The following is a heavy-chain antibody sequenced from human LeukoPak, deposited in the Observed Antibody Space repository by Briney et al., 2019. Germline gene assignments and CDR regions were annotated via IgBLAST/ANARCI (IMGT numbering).Heavy chain of an antibody. CDR1: GITFSNYW. CDR3: AELGITMIGGV. Sequence: GSLRLSCAASGITFSNYWMHWVRQAPEKGLVWVSRINRDGSSTSYADSVKGRFTISRDNAKNSLYLQMNSLRAEDTAVYYCAELGITMIGGVWGKGTTVTISS. D-gene: IGHD3-10*02. CDR2: INRDGSST. V-gene: IGHV3-74*01. J-gene: IGHJ6*04.